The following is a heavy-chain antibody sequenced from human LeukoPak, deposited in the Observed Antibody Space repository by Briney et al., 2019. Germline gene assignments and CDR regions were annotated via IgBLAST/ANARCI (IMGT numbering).Heavy chain of an antibody. Sequence: GGSLRLSCAASGFTFRNYAMHWVRQAPGKGLEWLSLVSDTGNNKFYADSVQGRFTISRDNSKNTLYLQMNSLRAEDTAVYYCAVLVGGYFDYWGQGTLVTVSS. J-gene: IGHJ4*02. CDR2: VSDTGNNK. D-gene: IGHD2-8*02. CDR1: GFTFRNYA. CDR3: AVLVGGYFDY. V-gene: IGHV3-30*04.